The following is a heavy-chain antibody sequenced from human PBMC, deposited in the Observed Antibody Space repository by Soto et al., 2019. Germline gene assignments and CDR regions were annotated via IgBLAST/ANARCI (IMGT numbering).Heavy chain of an antibody. Sequence: SETLSLTCAVSGGSISSSNWWSWVRQPPGKGLEWILEIYHSGSTNYNPSLKSRVTISVDKSKNQFSLKLSSVTAADTAVYYWARSVTYYGMDVWGQGTTVTVSS. V-gene: IGHV4-4*02. CDR3: ARSVTYYGMDV. CDR1: GGSISSSNW. CDR2: IYHSGST. J-gene: IGHJ6*02.